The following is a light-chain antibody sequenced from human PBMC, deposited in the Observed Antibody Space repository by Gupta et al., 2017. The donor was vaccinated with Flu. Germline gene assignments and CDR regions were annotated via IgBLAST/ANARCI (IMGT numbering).Light chain of an antibody. CDR1: SSDVGGYNY. V-gene: IGLV2-14*04. CDR2: DVS. Sequence: ITISCTGTSSDVGGYNYVSWYQQHPGKAPKLMIYDVSNRPSGVSNRFSGSKSGNTASLTISGLQAEDEADYYCSSYTSSSTLVVFGGGSKLTVL. CDR3: SSYTSSSTLVV. J-gene: IGLJ2*01.